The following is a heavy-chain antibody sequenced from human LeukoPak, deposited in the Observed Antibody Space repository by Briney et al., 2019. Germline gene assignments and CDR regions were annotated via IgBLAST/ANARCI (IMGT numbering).Heavy chain of an antibody. J-gene: IGHJ4*02. CDR2: INPNSGGT. CDR1: GYTFTGYY. CDR3: ARRYDILTGFYVYYFDY. Sequence: ASVKVSCKASGYTFTGYYMHWVRQAPGQGLEWMGWINPNSGGTNYAQKFQGRVTVTRDTSISTAYMELSRLRSDDTALYYCARRYDILTGFYVYYFDYWGQGTLVTVSS. D-gene: IGHD3-9*01. V-gene: IGHV1-2*02.